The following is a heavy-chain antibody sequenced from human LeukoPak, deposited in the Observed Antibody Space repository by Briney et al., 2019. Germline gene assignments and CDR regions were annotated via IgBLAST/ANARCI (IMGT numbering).Heavy chain of an antibody. CDR3: AREVGYYYDSSSLLLDY. CDR2: IIPIFGTA. D-gene: IGHD3-22*01. CDR1: GGTFSSYA. J-gene: IGHJ4*02. V-gene: IGHV1-69*06. Sequence: ASVKVSCKASGGTFSSYAISWVRQAPGQGLEWMGGIIPIFGTANYAQKFQGRVTITADKSTSTAYMELSSLRSEDTAVYYCAREVGYYYDSSSLLLDYWGQGTLVTVSS.